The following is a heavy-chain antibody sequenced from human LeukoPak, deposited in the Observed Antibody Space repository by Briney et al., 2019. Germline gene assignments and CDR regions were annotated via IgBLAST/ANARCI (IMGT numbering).Heavy chain of an antibody. CDR3: AKYGPQDSGSSHFDY. Sequence: GGALRLSCAASGFTFSSYAMSWVRQAPGKGLEWVSAIRDSGSSAHYADSVKGRFTTSRDSSKNTLFLQMNSLRAEDTAIYYCAKYGPQDSGSSHFDYWGQGALVTVSS. CDR1: GFTFSSYA. D-gene: IGHD1-26*01. J-gene: IGHJ4*02. CDR2: IRDSGSSA. V-gene: IGHV3-23*01.